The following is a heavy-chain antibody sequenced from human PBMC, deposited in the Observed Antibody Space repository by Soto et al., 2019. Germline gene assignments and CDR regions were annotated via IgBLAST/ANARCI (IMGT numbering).Heavy chain of an antibody. CDR2: ISCTSTYT. J-gene: IGHJ4*02. V-gene: IGHV3-21*01. CDR3: ARDLALAGNX. CDR1: GFTFRSCA. Sequence: PGGSLRLSFAASGFTFRSCAMNWVRQTQEKGLEWVSSISCTSTYTHYEDSVKVRFTISRDNANNSLFLHMNSLRAEDTAIYYCARDLALAGNXWGQGARVNVSX. D-gene: IGHD6-19*01.